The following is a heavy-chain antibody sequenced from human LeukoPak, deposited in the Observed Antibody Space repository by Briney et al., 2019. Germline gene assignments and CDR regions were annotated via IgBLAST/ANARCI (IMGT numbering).Heavy chain of an antibody. Sequence: SETLSLTCGVSGGSIDITNYWSWVRQAPGKGLEWIGEISHGVTTNYTPSLRSRVAMSLDRANNQFSLSLTSVTAADTAVYYCTRESRPFSPFAYWGQGVLVTVSS. J-gene: IGHJ4*02. CDR2: ISHGVTT. CDR1: GGSIDITNY. D-gene: IGHD2-2*01. V-gene: IGHV4-4*02. CDR3: TRESRPFSPFAY.